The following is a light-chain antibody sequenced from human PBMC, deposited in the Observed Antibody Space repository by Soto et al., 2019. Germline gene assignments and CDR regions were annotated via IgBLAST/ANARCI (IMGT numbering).Light chain of an antibody. CDR1: QSVSGNY. V-gene: IGKV3-20*01. CDR3: PQYGSSPLPGGSPLP. Sequence: ENVLTQSPGTLSLSPGERATLSCRASQSVSGNYLAWYQHKPGQAPRLLIYGASSRATGIADRFSGSGSGTDFTLPISRLEPEDFAVYYCPQYGSSPLPGGSPLPFGGGTKVEIK. J-gene: IGKJ4*01. CDR2: GAS.